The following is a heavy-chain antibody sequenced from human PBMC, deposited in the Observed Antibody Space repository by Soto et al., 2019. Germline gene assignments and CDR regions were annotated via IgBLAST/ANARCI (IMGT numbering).Heavy chain of an antibody. V-gene: IGHV3-15*01. J-gene: IGHJ4*02. CDR3: STDTGYSYAVDFDY. CDR1: GFTFSNAW. Sequence: GGSLRLSCADSGFTFSNAWMSWVRQVPGKGLEWVGRIKSKTDGGTTDYAAPVKGKFTISREDSKNTLYLQMNSLKTEDTAVYYCSTDTGYSYAVDFDYWGQGTLVTVSS. D-gene: IGHD5-18*01. CDR2: IKSKTDGGTT.